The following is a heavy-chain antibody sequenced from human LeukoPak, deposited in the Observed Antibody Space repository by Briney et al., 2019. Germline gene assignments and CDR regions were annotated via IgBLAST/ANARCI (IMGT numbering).Heavy chain of an antibody. CDR1: GFTFSSYW. D-gene: IGHD2-15*01. Sequence: PGGSLRLSCAASGFTFSSYWMTWVRQAPGKGLEWVANIKQDGGEKSYVDSVKGRFTISRDNAKNSLYLQMDNLRAEDTAVYFCARPLRPLGYFYGMDVWGPGTTVIVSS. J-gene: IGHJ6*02. CDR2: IKQDGGEK. V-gene: IGHV3-7*01. CDR3: ARPLRPLGYFYGMDV.